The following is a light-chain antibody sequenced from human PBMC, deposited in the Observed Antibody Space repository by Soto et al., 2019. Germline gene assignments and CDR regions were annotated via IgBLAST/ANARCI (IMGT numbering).Light chain of an antibody. Sequence: EIVMTQSPATLSVSPGERAALSCRASQSVRSNLAWYQQKPGQAPRLLIYAASTRATGIPATFSGSGSGTEFTLTISSLQSEDFAVYYCQQYNNWPLTFGGGTKVEIK. J-gene: IGKJ4*01. CDR2: AAS. V-gene: IGKV3-15*01. CDR1: QSVRSN. CDR3: QQYNNWPLT.